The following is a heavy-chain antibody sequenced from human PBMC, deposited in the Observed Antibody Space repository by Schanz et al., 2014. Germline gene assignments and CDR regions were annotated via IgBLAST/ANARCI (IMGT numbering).Heavy chain of an antibody. Sequence: VQLVESGGGLVQPGGSLRLSCAASGFSVSSNFMTWVRQAPGKGLVWVTYIRYDGINKYYADSVKGRFTVSRDNAKSTLFLQMDSLRPEDTAIYYCAKEWSPSFWGQGTLVTVSS. V-gene: IGHV3-30*02. CDR1: GFSVSSNF. CDR2: IRYDGINK. J-gene: IGHJ4*02. D-gene: IGHD1-26*01. CDR3: AKEWSPSF.